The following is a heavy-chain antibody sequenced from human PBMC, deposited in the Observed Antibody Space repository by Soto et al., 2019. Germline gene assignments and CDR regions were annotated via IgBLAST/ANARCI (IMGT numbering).Heavy chain of an antibody. CDR3: ARDIYGGNCCDAFDI. D-gene: IGHD2-15*01. Sequence: QVQLAQSGAEVKKPGASVNISCKASGYTFTNYGFIWVRQAPGHGLEWVGWISPYNGKTEYAQKFQGRVTMTRDKPTSTAYMELRSLRSDDTAVYYCARDIYGGNCCDAFDIWGQGTMVTVSS. J-gene: IGHJ3*02. V-gene: IGHV1-18*01. CDR2: ISPYNGKT. CDR1: GYTFTNYG.